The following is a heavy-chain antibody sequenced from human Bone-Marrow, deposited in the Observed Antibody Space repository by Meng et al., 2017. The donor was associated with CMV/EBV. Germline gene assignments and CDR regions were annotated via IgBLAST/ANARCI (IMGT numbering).Heavy chain of an antibody. CDR2: IIPIFGTA. J-gene: IGHJ1*01. Sequence: SVKVSCKASGGTFSSYAISWVRQAPGQGLEWMGGIIPIFGTANYAQKFQGRVTITADKSTSTAYMELSSLRSEDTAVYYCARVGRCSSTSCLRKYFQHWGQGTLVTVSS. CDR3: ARVGRCSSTSCLRKYFQH. V-gene: IGHV1-69*06. CDR1: GGTFSSYA. D-gene: IGHD2-2*01.